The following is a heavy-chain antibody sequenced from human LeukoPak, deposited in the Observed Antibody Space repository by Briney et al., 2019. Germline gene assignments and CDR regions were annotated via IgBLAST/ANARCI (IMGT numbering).Heavy chain of an antibody. CDR1: GFTFSSYS. D-gene: IGHD3-10*01. V-gene: IGHV3-21*04. J-gene: IGHJ4*02. CDR2: ISGSSSYI. Sequence: GGSLRLSCAASGFTFSSYSMNWVRQAPGKGLEWVSSISGSSSYIYYADSMKGRFTISRDNSRNSLYLQMNSLRAEDTAVYYCAKAGHYYGSGSYMSYWGQGTLVTVSS. CDR3: AKAGHYYGSGSYMSY.